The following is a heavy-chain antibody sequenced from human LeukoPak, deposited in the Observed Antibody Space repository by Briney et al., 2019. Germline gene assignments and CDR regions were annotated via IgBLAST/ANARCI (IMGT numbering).Heavy chain of an antibody. Sequence: SETLSLTCTVSGGSIGSYYWSWIRQPAGKGLEWIGRIYTSGSTNYNPSLKGRVTMSVDTSKNQFSLKLSSVTAADTAVYYCAIGNYYYMDVWGKGTTVTVSS. CDR3: AIGNYYYMDV. CDR1: GGSIGSYY. CDR2: IYTSGST. V-gene: IGHV4-4*07. J-gene: IGHJ6*03. D-gene: IGHD1-26*01.